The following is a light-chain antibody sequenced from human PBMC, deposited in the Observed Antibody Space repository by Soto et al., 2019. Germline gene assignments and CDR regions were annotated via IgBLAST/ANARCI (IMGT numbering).Light chain of an antibody. J-gene: IGKJ5*01. Sequence: DIQMTQSPSSLAASVGDRVTIPCRASQDIGNYLNWYQQKPGKAPQLLIYGASSLQSGVPSRFSGSGSGTDFTLTISSLQPEDFATYYCKQTYSSPITFGQGTRLEIK. V-gene: IGKV1-39*01. CDR1: QDIGNY. CDR3: KQTYSSPIT. CDR2: GAS.